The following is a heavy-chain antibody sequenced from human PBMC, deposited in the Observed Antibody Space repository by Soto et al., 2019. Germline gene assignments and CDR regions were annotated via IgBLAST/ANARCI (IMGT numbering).Heavy chain of an antibody. J-gene: IGHJ3*02. CDR2: ISGSGGST. V-gene: IGHV3-23*01. CDR3: AKAGPGQWLVRVDAFDI. CDR1: GFTFSSYA. Sequence: GGSLRLSCAASGFTFSSYAMSWVRQAPGKGLEWVSAISGSGGSTYYADSVKGRFTISRDNSKNTLYLQMNSLRAEDTAVYYCAKAGPGQWLVRVDAFDIWGQGTMVTVSS. D-gene: IGHD6-19*01.